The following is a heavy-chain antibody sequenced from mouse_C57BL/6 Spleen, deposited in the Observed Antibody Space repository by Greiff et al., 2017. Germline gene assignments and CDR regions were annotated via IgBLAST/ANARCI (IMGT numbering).Heavy chain of an antibody. CDR2: IDPKSGGT. J-gene: IGHJ4*01. CDR3: ARFHSNWPMDY. CDR1: GYTFTSSW. V-gene: IGHV1-72*01. D-gene: IGHD2-5*01. Sequence: QVQLQQPGAELVKPGASVKLSCKASGYTFTSSWMHWVKQRPGRGLEWIGRIDPKSGGTKYNEKFKSKATLNVDKPSSTAYMQLSSLTSEDSAVYYCARFHSNWPMDYWGQGTSVTVSS.